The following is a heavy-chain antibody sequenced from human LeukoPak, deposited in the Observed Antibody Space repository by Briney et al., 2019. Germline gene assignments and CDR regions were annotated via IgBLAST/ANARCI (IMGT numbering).Heavy chain of an antibody. J-gene: IGHJ6*02. CDR2: TRNKARGYTT. CDR1: GFTFSDHY. CDR3: ARGHTWNVVSNYGIDV. Sequence: GASLRLSCAASGFTFSDHYMDWVRQAPAEGLEWGGRTRNKARGYTTEYAASVKGRFTISRDDSKTSLYLQMNSLTMKKRAFYYCARGHTWNVVSNYGIDVWGQGTTVTVSS. D-gene: IGHD1-20*01. V-gene: IGHV3-72*01.